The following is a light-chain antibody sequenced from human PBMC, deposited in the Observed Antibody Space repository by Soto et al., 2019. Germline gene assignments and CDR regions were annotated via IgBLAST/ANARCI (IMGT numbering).Light chain of an antibody. CDR3: HQRSNWPRT. J-gene: IGKJ1*01. Sequence: EIVLTQSPATLSLSPGERATLSCRASQSVYSYLAWYQQKPGQAPRLLIYDTSNRATGIPARFSGSGSWTDFTLTISSREPEDFAVYYCHQRSNWPRTFGQGTKVEIK. V-gene: IGKV3-11*01. CDR1: QSVYSY. CDR2: DTS.